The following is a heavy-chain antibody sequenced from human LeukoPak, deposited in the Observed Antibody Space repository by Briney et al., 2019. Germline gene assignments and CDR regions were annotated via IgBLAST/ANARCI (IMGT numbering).Heavy chain of an antibody. J-gene: IGHJ4*02. CDR3: ARRKVGGTGDY. CDR1: GFTFSNYG. V-gene: IGHV3-23*01. CDR2: VSGNGGSS. Sequence: GGSLRLSCTASGFTFSNYGMSWVRQAPGKGLEWVSAVSGNGGSSFYADSVKGRFTISRDNSKNTLFLQVDSLRAEDSAIYYCARRKVGGTGDYWGQGTQVTVSS. D-gene: IGHD1-26*01.